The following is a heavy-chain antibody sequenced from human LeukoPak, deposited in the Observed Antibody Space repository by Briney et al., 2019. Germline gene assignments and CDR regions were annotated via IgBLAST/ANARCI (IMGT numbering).Heavy chain of an antibody. D-gene: IGHD2-15*01. CDR1: GFTFSSYG. Sequence: GRSLRLSCAASGFTFSSYGMHWVRQAPGKGLEWVAVIWYDGSNKYYADSVKGRSTISRDNSKNTLYLQMNSLRAEDTAVYYCARAGYCSGGSCSGGYYFDYWGQGTLVTVSS. CDR2: IWYDGSNK. V-gene: IGHV3-33*01. CDR3: ARAGYCSGGSCSGGYYFDY. J-gene: IGHJ4*02.